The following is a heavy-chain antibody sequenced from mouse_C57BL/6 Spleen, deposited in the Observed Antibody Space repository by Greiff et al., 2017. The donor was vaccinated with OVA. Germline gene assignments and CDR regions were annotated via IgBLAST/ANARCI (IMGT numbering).Heavy chain of an antibody. D-gene: IGHD1-1*01. CDR2: IYPGDGDT. CDR3: ARSGYGSPFDY. V-gene: IGHV1-82*01. J-gene: IGHJ2*01. CDR1: GYAFSSSW. Sequence: VQLQQSGPELVKPGASVKISCKASGYAFSSSWMNWVKQRPGKGLEWIGRIYPGDGDTNYNGKFKGKATLTADKSSSTASMQLSSLASEDSAVYFCARSGYGSPFDYWGQGTTLTVSS.